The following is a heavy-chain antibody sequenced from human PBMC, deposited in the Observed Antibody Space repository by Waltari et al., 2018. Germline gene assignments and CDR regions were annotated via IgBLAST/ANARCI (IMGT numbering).Heavy chain of an antibody. D-gene: IGHD3-10*01. J-gene: IGHJ5*02. Sequence: QVKLVQSGAEVKKPGSSVKVSCKASGGTFSSYAISWVRQAPGQGLEWMGGFIPIFGTANYAQKFQGRVTITADESTSTAYMELSSLSSEDTAVYYCARADLGYNWFDPWGQGTLVTVSS. V-gene: IGHV1-69*13. CDR1: GGTFSSYA. CDR3: ARADLGYNWFDP. CDR2: FIPIFGTA.